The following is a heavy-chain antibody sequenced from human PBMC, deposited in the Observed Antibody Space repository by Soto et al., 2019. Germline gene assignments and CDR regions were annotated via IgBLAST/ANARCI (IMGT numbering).Heavy chain of an antibody. CDR1: GFTFRSHM. CDR3: GVDTPGLLDY. D-gene: IGHD5-18*01. Sequence: PGGSLRLACAACGFTFRSHMMNWVCQAPGEGLEWISTMTADSGGTFYADSVRGRFTISRDNSKNTLYLEMNSLRAEDTAVYYCGVDTPGLLDYWGQGTLVTVSS. V-gene: IGHV3-23*01. J-gene: IGHJ4*02. CDR2: MTADSGGT.